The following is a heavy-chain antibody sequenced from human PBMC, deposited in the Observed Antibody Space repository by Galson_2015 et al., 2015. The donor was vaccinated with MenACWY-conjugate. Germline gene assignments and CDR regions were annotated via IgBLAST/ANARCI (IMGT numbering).Heavy chain of an antibody. V-gene: IGHV3-30*03. Sequence: SLRLSCAASGFMFNNYGIHWVRQAPGKGLEWVALISYDGSKEYYADSVKGRFTISRDNSKNTLNLQMKSLRAEDTAVYYCARVDTAMGRDNYYYGLDGWGQGTTVTVS. CDR1: GFMFNNYG. CDR2: ISYDGSKE. J-gene: IGHJ6*02. CDR3: ARVDTAMGRDNYYYGLDG. D-gene: IGHD5-18*01.